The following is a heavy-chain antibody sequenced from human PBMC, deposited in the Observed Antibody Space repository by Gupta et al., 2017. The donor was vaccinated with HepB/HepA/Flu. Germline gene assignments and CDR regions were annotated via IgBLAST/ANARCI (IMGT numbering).Heavy chain of an antibody. D-gene: IGHD3-3*01. CDR1: GFTFSNAW. Sequence: EVQLVESGGGLVKPGGSLRLSCAASGFTFSNAWMGWVRQASGKGLEWGGRIKSKTDGGTTDYAAPVKGRLNNSRDDSKNTLYLQMNSLKTEDTAVYYGTTDPTWRDEYYYDGMDVWGQGTTGTVS. CDR3: TTDPTWRDEYYYDGMDV. V-gene: IGHV3-15*01. J-gene: IGHJ6*02. CDR2: IKSKTDGGTT.